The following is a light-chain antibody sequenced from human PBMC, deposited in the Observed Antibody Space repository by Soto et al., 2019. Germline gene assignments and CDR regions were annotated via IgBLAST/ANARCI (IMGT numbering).Light chain of an antibody. V-gene: IGLV2-18*02. CDR3: SSYTSSSTYV. Sequence: QSALTQPPSVSGSPGQSVTISCTGTSSDVGSYNRVSWYQQPPGTAPKLMISEVSNRPSGVPDRFSGSKSGNTASLTISGLQAEDEAEYYCSSYTSSSTYVFGTGTKVTVL. CDR1: SSDVGSYNR. J-gene: IGLJ1*01. CDR2: EVS.